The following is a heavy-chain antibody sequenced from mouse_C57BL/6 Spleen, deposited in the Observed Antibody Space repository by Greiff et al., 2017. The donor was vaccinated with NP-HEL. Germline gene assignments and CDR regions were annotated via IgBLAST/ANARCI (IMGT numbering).Heavy chain of an antibody. CDR1: GYSFTDYN. CDR2: INPNYGTT. D-gene: IGHD1-1*01. CDR3: ARGTTVVAKWDYYAMDY. Sequence: EVKLLESGPELVKPGASVKISCKASGYSFTDYNMNWVKQSNGKSLEWIGVINPNYGTTSYNQKFKGKATLPVDQSSSPAYMQLNSLTSEDSAVYYCARGTTVVAKWDYYAMDYWGQGTSVTVAS. V-gene: IGHV1-39*01. J-gene: IGHJ4*01.